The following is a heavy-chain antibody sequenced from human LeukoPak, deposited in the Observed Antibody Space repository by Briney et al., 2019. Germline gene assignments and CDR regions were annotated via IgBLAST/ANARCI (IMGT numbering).Heavy chain of an antibody. CDR2: INPNSGGT. Sequence: ASVKVSCKASGYTFTGYYMHWVRQAPGQGLEWMGWINPNSGGTNYAQKFQGRVTMTRDTSISTAYMELSRLRSDDTAVYNCARNEFWSGSGWFDPWGQGTLVTVSS. J-gene: IGHJ5*02. CDR3: ARNEFWSGSGWFDP. CDR1: GYTFTGYY. D-gene: IGHD3-3*01. V-gene: IGHV1-2*02.